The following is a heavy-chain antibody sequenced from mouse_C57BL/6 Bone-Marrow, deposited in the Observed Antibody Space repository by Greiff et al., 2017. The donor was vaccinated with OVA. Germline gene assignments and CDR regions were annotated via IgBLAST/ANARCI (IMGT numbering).Heavy chain of an antibody. Sequence: EVKLMESGGDLVKPGGSLKLSCAASGFTFSSYGMSWVRQTPDKRLEWVATISSGGSYTYYPDTLKGRFIISRDNAKNTLYLQMSSLKSEDTAMYYCARHYYGSSDYWGQGTTLTVSS. J-gene: IGHJ2*01. D-gene: IGHD1-1*01. CDR2: ISSGGSYT. V-gene: IGHV5-6*01. CDR1: GFTFSSYG. CDR3: ARHYYGSSDY.